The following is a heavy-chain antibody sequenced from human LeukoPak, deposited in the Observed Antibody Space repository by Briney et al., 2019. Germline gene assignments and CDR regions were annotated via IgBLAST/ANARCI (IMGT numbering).Heavy chain of an antibody. D-gene: IGHD1-7*01. Sequence: RASVKVSCKASGYTFTSYDINWVRQATGQGLERMGWMNPNSGNTGYAQKFQGRVTMTRNTSISTAYMELSSLRSEDTAVYYCARRITGTTANSPDAFDIWGQGTMVTVSS. CDR1: GYTFTSYD. V-gene: IGHV1-8*01. CDR3: ARRITGTTANSPDAFDI. J-gene: IGHJ3*02. CDR2: MNPNSGNT.